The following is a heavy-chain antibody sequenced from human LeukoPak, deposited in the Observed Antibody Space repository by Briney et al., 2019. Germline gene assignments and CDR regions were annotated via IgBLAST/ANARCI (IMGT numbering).Heavy chain of an antibody. J-gene: IGHJ4*02. Sequence: GGSLRLSCAVSGFTFSSSAMTWVRRAPGKGLEWVAAISDSGGDTIYTDSVKDRFTISRDNSKNTLYLQMNSLRADDTAVYYCTKGGSYGPLDYWGQGTLVTVSS. V-gene: IGHV3-23*01. CDR1: GFTFSSSA. CDR3: TKGGSYGPLDY. CDR2: ISDSGGDT. D-gene: IGHD1-26*01.